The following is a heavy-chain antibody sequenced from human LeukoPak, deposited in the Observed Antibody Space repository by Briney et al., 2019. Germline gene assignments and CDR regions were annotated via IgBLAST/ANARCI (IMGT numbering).Heavy chain of an antibody. CDR3: ARERSSGWSDY. J-gene: IGHJ4*02. CDR2: IENDGSST. V-gene: IGHV3-74*01. D-gene: IGHD6-19*01. CDR1: GFTFSTYW. Sequence: PAGGSLRLSCAASGFTFSTYWMHWVRQAPGKGLVLVSRIENDGSSTSYADSVKGRFTVSRDNAKNTLYLQMNSLIAEDTAVYYCARERSSGWSDYWGQGTLVTVSS.